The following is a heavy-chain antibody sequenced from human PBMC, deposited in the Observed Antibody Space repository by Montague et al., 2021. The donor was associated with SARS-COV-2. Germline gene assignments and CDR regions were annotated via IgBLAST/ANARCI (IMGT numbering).Heavy chain of an antibody. Sequence: TLSLTCTVLGGSISSGSRYWSWIRQPAGTGLEWIGRIYTSGSTNYNPSLKSRVTISVDTSKNQFSLKLSSVTAADTAVYYCARGGWGGTDCSSTSCKPYYYYYGMDVWGQGTTVTVSS. V-gene: IGHV4-61*02. J-gene: IGHJ6*02. D-gene: IGHD2-2*01. CDR2: IYTSGST. CDR1: GGSISSGSRY. CDR3: ARGGWGGTDCSSTSCKPYYYYYGMDV.